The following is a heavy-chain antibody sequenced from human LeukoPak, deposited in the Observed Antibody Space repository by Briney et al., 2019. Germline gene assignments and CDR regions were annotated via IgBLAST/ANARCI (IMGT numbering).Heavy chain of an antibody. CDR2: IRSKANSYAT. D-gene: IGHD6-19*01. CDR3: TIAVAGYMDV. CDR1: GFTFSGSA. Sequence: PGGSLRLSCAASGFTFSGSAMHWVRQASGKGLEWVGRIRSKANSYATAYAASVKGRFTISRDDSKNTAYLQMNSLKTEDTAVYYCTIAVAGYMDVWGKGTTVTVSS. J-gene: IGHJ6*03. V-gene: IGHV3-73*01.